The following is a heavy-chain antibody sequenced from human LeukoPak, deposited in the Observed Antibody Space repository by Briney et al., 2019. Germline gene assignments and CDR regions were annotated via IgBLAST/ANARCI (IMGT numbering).Heavy chain of an antibody. V-gene: IGHV4-34*01. CDR3: ARAEDTATPFDY. D-gene: IGHD5-18*01. CDR1: GGSFSGYY. Sequence: SETLSLTCAVYGGSFSGYYWSWIRQPPGKGLEWIGEINHSGSTNYNPSLKGRVTISVDTSKNQVSLKLSSVTAADTAVYYCARAEDTATPFDYWGQGTLVTVSS. CDR2: INHSGST. J-gene: IGHJ4*02.